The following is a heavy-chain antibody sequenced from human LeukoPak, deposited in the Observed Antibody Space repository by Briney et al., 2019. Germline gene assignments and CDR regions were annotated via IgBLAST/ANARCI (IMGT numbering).Heavy chain of an antibody. CDR2: IYHSGST. D-gene: IGHD6-25*01. Sequence: PSETLSLTCAVSGYSISSGYYWGWIWQPPGKGLEWIGSIYHSGSTYYNPSLKSRVTISVDTSKNQFSLKLSSVTAADTAVYYCARLKSGSWYIHDWGQGTLVTVSS. CDR3: ARLKSGSWYIHD. V-gene: IGHV4-38-2*01. J-gene: IGHJ1*01. CDR1: GYSISSGYY.